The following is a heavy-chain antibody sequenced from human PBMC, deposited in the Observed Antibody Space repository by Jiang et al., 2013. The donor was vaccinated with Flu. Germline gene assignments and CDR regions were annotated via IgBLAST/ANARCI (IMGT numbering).Heavy chain of an antibody. J-gene: IGHJ6*02. Sequence: GAEVKKPGSSVKVSCKASGGTFSSYTISWVRQAPGQGLEWMGRIIPILGIANYAQKFQGRVTITADKSTSTAYMELSSLRSEDTAVYYCARGYCSGGSCYYYGMDVWGQGTTVTVSS. CDR1: GGTFSSYT. D-gene: IGHD2-15*01. CDR2: IIPILGIA. CDR3: ARGYCSGGSCYYYGMDV. V-gene: IGHV1-69*02.